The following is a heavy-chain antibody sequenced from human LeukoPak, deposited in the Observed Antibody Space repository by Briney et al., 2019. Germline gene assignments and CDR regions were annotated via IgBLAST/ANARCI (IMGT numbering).Heavy chain of an antibody. Sequence: PSETLSLTCTVSGGSISSSSYYWGWIRQPPGKGLEWIGYIYYSGSTNYNPSLKSRVTISVDTSKNQFSLKLSSVTAADTAVYYCAREYSGIAAAGTPYNWFDPWGQGTLVTVSS. V-gene: IGHV4-61*01. J-gene: IGHJ5*02. D-gene: IGHD6-13*01. CDR2: IYYSGST. CDR3: AREYSGIAAAGTPYNWFDP. CDR1: GGSISSSSYY.